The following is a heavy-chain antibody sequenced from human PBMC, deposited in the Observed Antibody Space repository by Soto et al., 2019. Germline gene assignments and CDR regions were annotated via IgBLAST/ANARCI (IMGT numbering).Heavy chain of an antibody. D-gene: IGHD5-18*01. CDR2: IYHSGST. CDR1: GYSISSGYY. V-gene: IGHV4-38-2*01. J-gene: IGHJ6*02. Sequence: PSETLSLTCAVSGYSISSGYYWGWIRQPPGKGLEWIGSIYHSGSTYYNPSLKSRVTISVDTSKNQFSLKLSSVTAADTAVYYCARSDMSERDTIWRKLHYYGMDVWGQGTTVTVSS. CDR3: ARSDMSERDTIWRKLHYYGMDV.